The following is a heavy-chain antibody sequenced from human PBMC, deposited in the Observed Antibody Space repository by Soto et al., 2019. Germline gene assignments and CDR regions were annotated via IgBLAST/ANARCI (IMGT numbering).Heavy chain of an antibody. CDR1: GGSISSSSYY. D-gene: IGHD7-27*01. V-gene: IGHV4-39*01. CDR2: IYYSGST. J-gene: IGHJ1*01. CDR3: AGGLVSGATEGEYFQH. Sequence: PSETLSLTCTVSGGSISSSSYYWGWIRQPPGKGLEWIGSIYYSGSTYYNPSLKSRVTISVDTSKNQFSLKLSSVTAADTAVYYCAGGLVSGATEGEYFQHWGQGTLVTVSS.